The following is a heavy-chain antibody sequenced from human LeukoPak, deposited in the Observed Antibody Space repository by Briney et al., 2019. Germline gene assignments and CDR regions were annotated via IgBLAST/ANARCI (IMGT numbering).Heavy chain of an antibody. CDR2: IYYSGST. CDR1: GGSISSNTYY. D-gene: IGHD6-19*01. CDR3: ARQVVAVAGTGYFDY. J-gene: IGHJ4*02. Sequence: SETLSLTCTVSGGSISSNTYYWDWIRQPPGKGLECIGSIYYSGSTYYNASLKSRGTISVDTSKNQFSLKLNSVTAADTAVYFCARQVVAVAGTGYFDYWGQGTLVTVSS. V-gene: IGHV4-39*01.